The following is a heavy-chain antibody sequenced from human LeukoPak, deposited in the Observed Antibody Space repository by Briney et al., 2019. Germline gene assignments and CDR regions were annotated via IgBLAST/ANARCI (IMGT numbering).Heavy chain of an antibody. CDR1: GGSISSYY. D-gene: IGHD4-17*01. J-gene: IGHJ3*02. V-gene: IGHV4-59*08. CDR3: ARLPTRSTTVTTSYAFDI. Sequence: PSETLSLTCTVSGGSISSYYWSWIRQPPGKGLEWIGYIYYSGSTNYNPSLKSRVTISVDTSKNQFSLKLSSVTAADTAVYYCARLPTRSTTVTTSYAFDIWGQGTMVTVSS. CDR2: IYYSGST.